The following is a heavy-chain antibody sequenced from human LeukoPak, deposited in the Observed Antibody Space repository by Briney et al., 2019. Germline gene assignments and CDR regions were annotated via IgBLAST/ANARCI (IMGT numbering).Heavy chain of an antibody. Sequence: PGGSLRLSCAASGFTFSSNAMSWVRQAPGKGLEWVSAISGSGGSTYYADSVKGRFTISRDNSKNTLYLQMNSLRAEDTAVYYCAKDGCSSTSCYADYWGQGTLVTVSS. CDR1: GFTFSSNA. CDR3: AKDGCSSTSCYADY. J-gene: IGHJ4*02. D-gene: IGHD2-2*01. CDR2: ISGSGGST. V-gene: IGHV3-23*01.